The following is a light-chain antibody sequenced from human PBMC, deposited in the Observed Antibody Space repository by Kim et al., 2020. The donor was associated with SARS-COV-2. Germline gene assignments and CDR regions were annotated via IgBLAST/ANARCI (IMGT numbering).Light chain of an antibody. J-gene: IGKJ4*02. V-gene: IGKV3-15*01. Sequence: VSPGEGATHSCRASQRNNTNLAWYHQKPGEAPSLVIYCASTRATGIPARFSGSGSGTEFTLTISSLQPEDSAVYYCQQYYLWPRTFGVGTKVDIK. CDR3: QQYYLWPRT. CDR1: QRNNTN. CDR2: CAS.